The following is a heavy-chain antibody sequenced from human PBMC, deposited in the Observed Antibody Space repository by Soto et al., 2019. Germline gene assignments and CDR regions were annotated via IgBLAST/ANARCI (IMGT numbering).Heavy chain of an antibody. Sequence: QAQLMQSGAEVKKPGSSVKVSCKASGGTFSGYAINWVRQAPGQGLEWMGGIIPLLGITDYGQKFQGRITIAADGSTGTGYMAPGGLRSEGPAVYFCAREPRRIPGTAFSGEFQPWGQGNLVSGPS. D-gene: IGHD1-1*01. CDR2: IIPLLGIT. J-gene: IGHJ1*01. CDR3: AREPRRIPGTAFSGEFQP. V-gene: IGHV1-69*01. CDR1: GGTFSGYA.